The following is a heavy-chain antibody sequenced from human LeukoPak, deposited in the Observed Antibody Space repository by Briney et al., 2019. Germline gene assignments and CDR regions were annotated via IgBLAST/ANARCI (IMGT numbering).Heavy chain of an antibody. J-gene: IGHJ4*02. CDR3: ARGYYYDSSGYYYPQYYFDY. CDR1: GFTFSSYG. CDR2: ISGSGGST. D-gene: IGHD3-22*01. Sequence: GGSLRLSCAASGFTFSSYGMSWVRQAPGKGLEWVSGISGSGGSTYYADSVKGRFTISRDNSKNTLYLQMNSLRAEDTAVYYCARGYYYDSSGYYYPQYYFDYWGQGTLVTVSS. V-gene: IGHV3-23*01.